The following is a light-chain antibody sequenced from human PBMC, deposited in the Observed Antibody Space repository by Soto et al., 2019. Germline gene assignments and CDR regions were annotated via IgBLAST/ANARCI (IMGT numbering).Light chain of an antibody. V-gene: IGKV3-15*01. J-gene: IGKJ1*01. CDR3: PQHKNWPPT. CDR2: GAS. CDR1: QSVSSN. Sequence: ETVMTQSPATLSVSPGERATLSCRASQSVSSNLAWYQQKPGQAPRLLIYGASTRATGIPARFTGSGSGTEFTLSISSLQSEDFAVYYCPQHKNWPPTFGQGTKVEIK.